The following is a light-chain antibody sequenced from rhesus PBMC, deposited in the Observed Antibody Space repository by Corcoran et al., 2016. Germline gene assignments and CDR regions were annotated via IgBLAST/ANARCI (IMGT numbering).Light chain of an antibody. CDR2: EGS. CDR3: QHYYSPAYI. V-gene: IGKV1-25*01. Sequence: DIQMTQSPSSLSASVGDRVTITCRASQAIFNDVAWYQQKQGQTPQLLIDEGSTLQNGIPSRPSGSGSGTDFTLAISSLQSADLATYYCQHYYSPAYIFGQGTKVEI. J-gene: IGKJ2*01. CDR1: QAIFND.